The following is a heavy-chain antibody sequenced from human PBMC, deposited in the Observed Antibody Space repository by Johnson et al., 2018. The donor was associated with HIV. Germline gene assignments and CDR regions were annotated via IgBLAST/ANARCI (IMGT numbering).Heavy chain of an antibody. CDR1: GFTFSNYA. V-gene: IGHV3-30-3*01. CDR2: ISSDGNNK. Sequence: QVQLVESGGGVVQPGRSLRLSCAASGFTFSNYAIHWVRQAPGKGLEWVAVISSDGNNKYYADSVKGRFIISRDNSKNTLYLQMNSLRAEDTAVYYWARGRITMVQGVMFGAFDIWGQGTMVTVSS. D-gene: IGHD3-10*01. CDR3: ARGRITMVQGVMFGAFDI. J-gene: IGHJ3*02.